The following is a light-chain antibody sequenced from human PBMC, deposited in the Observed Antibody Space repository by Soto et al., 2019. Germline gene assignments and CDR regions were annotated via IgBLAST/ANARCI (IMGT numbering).Light chain of an antibody. Sequence: EIVLTQSPATLSLSPGDTATLSCGASQSVTNNYLAWYQQKPGLAPSLLMYAASTRPTGIPDRFSGSGSGTDFTLTISSLQPEDFAVYYYQQYDRSPFTFGPGTKVDIK. V-gene: IGKV3D-20*01. CDR1: QSVTNNY. CDR3: QQYDRSPFT. J-gene: IGKJ3*01. CDR2: AAS.